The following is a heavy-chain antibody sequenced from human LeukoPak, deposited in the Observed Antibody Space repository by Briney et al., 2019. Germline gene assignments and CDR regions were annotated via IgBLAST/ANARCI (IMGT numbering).Heavy chain of an antibody. V-gene: IGHV1-8*01. CDR2: MNPNSGNT. CDR1: GYTFTSYD. D-gene: IGHD6-19*01. J-gene: IGHJ4*02. Sequence: ASVKVSCKASGYTFTSYDINWVRQATGQGLEWMGWMNPNSGNTGYAQKFQARVTMTRNTSISTAYMELSSLRSEDTAVYYCARVAVPLRVRGYDYWGQGTLVTVSS. CDR3: ARVAVPLRVRGYDY.